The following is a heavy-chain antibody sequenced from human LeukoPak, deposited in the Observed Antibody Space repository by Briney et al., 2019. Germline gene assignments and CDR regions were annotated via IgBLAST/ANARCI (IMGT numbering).Heavy chain of an antibody. CDR3: TIMHGYYDGSGYWVQ. V-gene: IGHV3-23*01. Sequence: PGGSLRLSCAASGFTFGSHGMSWVRQAPGKGLEWVAFITTTGATTSYAGSVKGRFTISRDNARDTLYMQMNSLRDEDTALYYCTIMHGYYDGSGYWVQWGQGTLVTVSS. D-gene: IGHD3-22*01. J-gene: IGHJ4*02. CDR2: ITTTGATT. CDR1: GFTFGSHG.